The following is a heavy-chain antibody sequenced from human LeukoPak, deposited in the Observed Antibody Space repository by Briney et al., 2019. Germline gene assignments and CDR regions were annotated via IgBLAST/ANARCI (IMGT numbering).Heavy chain of an antibody. CDR1: GFAFSTYG. D-gene: IGHD5-18*01. V-gene: IGHV3-30*18. Sequence: GRSLRLSCAASGFAFSTYGMHWVRQAPGKGLEWVAVISYDGSDKYYADSVRGRFTISRDNAKNTLYVQMNSLRAEDTAVYYCAKDRDSSGYSYGYLFDYWGQGTLVTVSS. CDR2: ISYDGSDK. J-gene: IGHJ4*02. CDR3: AKDRDSSGYSYGYLFDY.